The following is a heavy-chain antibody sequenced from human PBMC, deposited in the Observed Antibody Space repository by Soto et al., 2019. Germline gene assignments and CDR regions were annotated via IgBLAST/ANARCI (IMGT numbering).Heavy chain of an antibody. CDR1: GYTFTSYG. Sequence: ASVKVSCKASGYTFTSYGISWVRQAPGQGLEWMGWISAYNGNTNYAQKLQGRVTMTTDTSTSTAYMELRSLRSDDTAVYYCARDHEDTVVVVAATSFDYWGQGTLVTVSS. D-gene: IGHD2-15*01. V-gene: IGHV1-18*01. J-gene: IGHJ4*02. CDR2: ISAYNGNT. CDR3: ARDHEDTVVVVAATSFDY.